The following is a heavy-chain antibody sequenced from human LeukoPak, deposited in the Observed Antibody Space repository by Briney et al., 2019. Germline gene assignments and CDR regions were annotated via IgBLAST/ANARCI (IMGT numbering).Heavy chain of an antibody. Sequence: SETLSLTCTVSGGSISSYYWSWIRQPPGKGLEWIGYIYYSGSTNYNPSLKSRVTISVDTSKNQFSLKLSSVTAADTAVYYCARVLRHSYYMDVWGKGTTVTVSS. CDR3: ARVLRHSYYMDV. D-gene: IGHD2-21*02. CDR1: GGSISSYY. V-gene: IGHV4-59*01. J-gene: IGHJ6*03. CDR2: IYYSGST.